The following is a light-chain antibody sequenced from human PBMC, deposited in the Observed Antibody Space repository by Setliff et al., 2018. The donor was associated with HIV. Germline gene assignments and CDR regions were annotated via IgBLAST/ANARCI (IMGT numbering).Light chain of an antibody. J-gene: IGLJ2*01. CDR3: SSFAGNDKPVA. V-gene: IGLV2-8*01. CDR2: EVN. CDR1: SRDVGGYKY. Sequence: QSVLTQPPSASGSRGQSVTISCTGTSRDVGGYKYVPWHQQHPGKAPKVIIYEVNKRPSGVPDRFSGSKSGNTASLTVSGLQAEDEAEYYCSSFAGNDKPVAIGGGTKVTVL.